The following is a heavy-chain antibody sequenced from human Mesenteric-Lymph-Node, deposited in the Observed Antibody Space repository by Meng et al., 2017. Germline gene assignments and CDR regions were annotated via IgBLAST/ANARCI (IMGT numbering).Heavy chain of an antibody. Sequence: QAQPQEAGPGLVKPSQTLPLTCTVSGGSISSSNYYWSWIRQPPGKGLEWSGHIYNSGSTYYNPSLKSRITISVDTSKNQFSLKLSSVTAADTAVYYCARGQKGYFDLWGRGTLVTVSS. CDR1: GGSISSSNYY. V-gene: IGHV4-30-4*01. CDR3: ARGQKGYFDL. J-gene: IGHJ2*01. CDR2: IYNSGST.